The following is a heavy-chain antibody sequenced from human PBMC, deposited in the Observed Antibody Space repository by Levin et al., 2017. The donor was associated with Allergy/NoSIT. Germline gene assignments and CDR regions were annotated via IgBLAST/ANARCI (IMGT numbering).Heavy chain of an antibody. Sequence: ASVKVSCKASGYTFTGYYMHWVRQAPGQGLEWVGWINPNSGGTNSAQKFQGRVTMTRDTSISTAYMDLSSLRSDDTAVYYCARRALPYGMDVWGQGTTVTVSS. CDR3: ARRALPYGMDV. V-gene: IGHV1-2*02. CDR1: GYTFTGYY. CDR2: INPNSGGT. J-gene: IGHJ6*02.